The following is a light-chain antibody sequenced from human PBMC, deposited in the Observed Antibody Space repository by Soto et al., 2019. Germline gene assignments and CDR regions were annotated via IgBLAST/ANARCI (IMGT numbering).Light chain of an antibody. Sequence: DIPMTQSPSTLSASVGDRVTIACRASENISPWLAWFQQKPGKAPNLLIYDVSSLESGVPSRFSGSGSGTEFTLTISSLQPDDFATYYCQQYNSYSRTFGQGTKVEIK. V-gene: IGKV1-5*01. CDR2: DVS. CDR1: ENISPW. CDR3: QQYNSYSRT. J-gene: IGKJ1*01.